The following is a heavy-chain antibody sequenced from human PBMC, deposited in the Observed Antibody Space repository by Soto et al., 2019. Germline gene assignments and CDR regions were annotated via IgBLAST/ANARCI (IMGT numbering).Heavy chain of an antibody. J-gene: IGHJ6*02. CDR3: ARERYYYASGYYYYYYRMDV. V-gene: IGHV3-53*01. Sequence: GGSLRLSCAVSGFNITINYMSWVRQAPGKXLEWVSIIYSDGRTYNADSVKGRFTISRDNSENTLFLQMNSLRSEDTAIYYCARERYYYASGYYYYYYRMDVWGQGTTVTVSS. D-gene: IGHD3-22*01. CDR2: IYSDGRT. CDR1: GFNITINY.